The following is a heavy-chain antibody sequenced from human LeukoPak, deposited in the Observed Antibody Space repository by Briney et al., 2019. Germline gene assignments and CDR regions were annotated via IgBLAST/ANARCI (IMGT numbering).Heavy chain of an antibody. CDR1: GFTFSSYA. D-gene: IGHD6-19*01. J-gene: IGHJ4*02. CDR2: IYSGGDT. V-gene: IGHV3-23*03. CDR3: AKVSSSGWYYFDY. Sequence: GGSLRLSCAASGFTFSSYAMSWVRQAPGKGLECVAVIYSGGDTYYADSVKGRFTISRDNAKNSLYLQMNSLRAEDTAVYYCAKVSSSGWYYFDYWGQGTLVTVSS.